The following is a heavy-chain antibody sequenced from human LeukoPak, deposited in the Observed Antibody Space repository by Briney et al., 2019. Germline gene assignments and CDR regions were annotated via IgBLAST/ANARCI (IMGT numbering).Heavy chain of an antibody. CDR1: GGSISSYY. CDR3: ARGGSSSWYF. CDR2: IYYSGST. D-gene: IGHD6-13*01. Sequence: SETLSLTCTVSGGSISSYYWSWIRQPPAKGLEWIGYIYYSGSTNYNPSLKSRVTISVDTSKNQFSPKLSSVTAADTAVYYCARGGSSSWYFWGQGTLVTVSS. J-gene: IGHJ4*02. V-gene: IGHV4-59*01.